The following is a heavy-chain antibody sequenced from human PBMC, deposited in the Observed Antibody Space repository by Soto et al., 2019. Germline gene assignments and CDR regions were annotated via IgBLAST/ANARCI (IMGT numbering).Heavy chain of an antibody. CDR3: AIARDPIFGVAGNNWFDP. Sequence: PSETLSLTCTVSGGSISSGGYYWSWIRQHPGKGLEWIGYIYYSGSTYYNPSLKSRVTISVDTSKNQFSLKLSSVTAADTAVYYCAIARDPIFGVAGNNWFDPWGQGTLVTVYS. CDR2: IYYSGST. CDR1: GGSISSGGYY. D-gene: IGHD3-3*01. V-gene: IGHV4-31*03. J-gene: IGHJ5*02.